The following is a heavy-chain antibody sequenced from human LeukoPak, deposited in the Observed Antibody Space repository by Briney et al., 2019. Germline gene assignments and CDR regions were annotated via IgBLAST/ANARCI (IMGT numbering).Heavy chain of an antibody. CDR1: GGSISSGGYY. V-gene: IGHV4-31*03. D-gene: IGHD3-16*02. J-gene: IGHJ4*02. Sequence: SQTLSLTCTVSGGSISSGGYYWSWIRQHPGKGLEWIGYIYYSGSTYYNPSLKSRVTISVDTSKNQFSLKLSSVTAADTAVYYCARGDGDNDYVWGSYLSPQMYFDYWGQGTLVTVSS. CDR2: IYYSGST. CDR3: ARGDGDNDYVWGSYLSPQMYFDY.